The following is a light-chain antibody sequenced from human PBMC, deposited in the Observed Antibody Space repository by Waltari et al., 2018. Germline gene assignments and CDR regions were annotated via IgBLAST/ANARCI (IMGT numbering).Light chain of an antibody. CDR2: KIS. J-gene: IGKJ5*01. Sequence: DVVMTPTPLSSPVTLGQPASIPCRSSQRLVHSDGNTYMSWLQQRPGQPPRLLFYKISNRFSGVPDRFTAIGAGTDFTLKISRVEAEDVGVYYCMQATQLPITFGQGTRLEIQ. CDR1: QRLVHSDGNTY. V-gene: IGKV2-24*01. CDR3: MQATQLPIT.